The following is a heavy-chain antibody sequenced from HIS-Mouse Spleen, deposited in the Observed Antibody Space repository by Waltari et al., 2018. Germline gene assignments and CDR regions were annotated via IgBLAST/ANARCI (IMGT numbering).Heavy chain of an antibody. CDR3: ARSPYYDFWSGYSDNWFDP. D-gene: IGHD3-3*01. Sequence: QVQLQESGPGLVKPSQTLSLTCTVSGGSISSGGYYWSWILQHPGKGLEWIGYIDYSWRTSYNPSLKSRVTISVDTSKSQFSLKLSSVTAADTAVYYCARSPYYDFWSGYSDNWFDPWGQGTLVTVSS. CDR1: GGSISSGGYY. CDR2: IDYSWRT. V-gene: IGHV4-31*03. J-gene: IGHJ5*02.